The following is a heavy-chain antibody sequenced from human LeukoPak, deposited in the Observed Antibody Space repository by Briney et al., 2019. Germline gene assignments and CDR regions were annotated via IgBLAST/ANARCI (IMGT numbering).Heavy chain of an antibody. CDR3: ARVPAAMGPAWFDP. J-gene: IGHJ5*02. V-gene: IGHV1-2*02. Sequence: ASVKVSCKASGYTFTGYYMHWVRQAPGQGLEWMGWISPNSGGTNYAQKFQGRVTMTRDTSISTAYMELSRLRSDDTAVYYCARVPAAMGPAWFDPWGQGTLVTVSS. CDR1: GYTFTGYY. D-gene: IGHD2-2*01. CDR2: ISPNSGGT.